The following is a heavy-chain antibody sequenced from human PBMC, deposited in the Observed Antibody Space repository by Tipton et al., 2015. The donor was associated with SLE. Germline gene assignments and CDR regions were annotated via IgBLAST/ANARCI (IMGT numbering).Heavy chain of an antibody. CDR2: IYHSGYT. V-gene: IGHV4-38-2*01. Sequence: TLSLTCAVSGYSISRGYYWGCIRQPPGKGQEWIGIIYHSGYTYYNPALKSRVTMAVDTSENQFSLKLSSVTASDTAVYYCARGRIYDNSDYPYYFDYWGQGTLLTVSS. D-gene: IGHD3-22*01. CDR3: ARGRIYDNSDYPYYFDY. J-gene: IGHJ4*02. CDR1: GYSISRGYY.